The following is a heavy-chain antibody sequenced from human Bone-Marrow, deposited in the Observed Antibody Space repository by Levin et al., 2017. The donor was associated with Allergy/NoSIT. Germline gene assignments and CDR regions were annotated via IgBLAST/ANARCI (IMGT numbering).Heavy chain of an antibody. Sequence: GGSLRLSCAASGFTFSNAWMSWVRQAPGKGLEWVGRIQSKIDGGTTDYAAPVKGRFSISRDDSRNTLYLQMNSLKTEDTAVYYCTTDYGDYAWWYFHHWGQGTQVTVSS. CDR2: IQSKIDGGTT. CDR1: GFTFSNAW. D-gene: IGHD4-17*01. V-gene: IGHV3-15*01. CDR3: TTDYGDYAWWYFHH. J-gene: IGHJ1*01.